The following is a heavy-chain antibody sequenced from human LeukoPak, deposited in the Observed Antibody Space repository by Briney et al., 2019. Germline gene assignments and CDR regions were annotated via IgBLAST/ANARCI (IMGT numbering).Heavy chain of an antibody. Sequence: SETLSLTCTVSGGSISSGGYYWSWIRQHPGKGLEWIGYIYYSGSTYYNPSLKSRVTISVDTSKNQFSLKLSSVTAADTAVYYCARARFLEWLYHDYWGQGALVTVSS. CDR3: ARARFLEWLYHDY. CDR1: GGSISSGGYY. J-gene: IGHJ4*02. D-gene: IGHD3-3*01. V-gene: IGHV4-31*03. CDR2: IYYSGST.